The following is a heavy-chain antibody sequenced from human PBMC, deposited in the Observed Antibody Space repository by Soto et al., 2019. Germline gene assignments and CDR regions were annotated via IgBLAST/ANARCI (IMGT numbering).Heavy chain of an antibody. V-gene: IGHV3-30*18. Sequence: GGSLRLSCAASGFTFSSYGMHWVRQAPGKGLEWVAVISYDGSNKYYAYSVKGRFTISRDNSKNTLYLQMNSLRAEDTAVYYCAKDTYDFWSGYYTGTFDYWGQGTLVTVSS. CDR1: GFTFSSYG. CDR3: AKDTYDFWSGYYTGTFDY. J-gene: IGHJ4*02. CDR2: ISYDGSNK. D-gene: IGHD3-3*01.